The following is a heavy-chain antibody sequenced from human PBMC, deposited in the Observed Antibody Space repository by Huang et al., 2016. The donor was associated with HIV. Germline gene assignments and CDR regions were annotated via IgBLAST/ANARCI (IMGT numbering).Heavy chain of an antibody. J-gene: IGHJ3*02. Sequence: EVQLVQSGAVVKKPGESLKISCKGSGYTFNGYWIGWVRQMPGKGLEWMGIIYPGDADTTYSPSFQGQVTSSADKSISTAYLQWSGLKASDTAMYYCARQGVGDFVVEPTGLGAFDIWDQGTMVTVSS. V-gene: IGHV5-51*01. CDR3: ARQGVGDFVVEPTGLGAFDI. D-gene: IGHD2-2*01. CDR2: IYPGDADT. CDR1: GYTFNGYW.